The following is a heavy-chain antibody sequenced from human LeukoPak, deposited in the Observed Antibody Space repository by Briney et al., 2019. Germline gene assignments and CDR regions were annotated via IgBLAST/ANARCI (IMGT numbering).Heavy chain of an antibody. CDR3: ARGIVRFDY. J-gene: IGHJ4*02. CDR2: ISSSGSTI. Sequence: GGSLKLSCAASGFTFSSYEVNWVRQAPGKGLEWVSYISSSGSTIYYADSVKGRFTISRDNAKNSLYLQMNSLRAEDTAVYYCARGIVRFDYWGQGTLVTVPS. D-gene: IGHD2/OR15-2a*01. V-gene: IGHV3-48*03. CDR1: GFTFSSYE.